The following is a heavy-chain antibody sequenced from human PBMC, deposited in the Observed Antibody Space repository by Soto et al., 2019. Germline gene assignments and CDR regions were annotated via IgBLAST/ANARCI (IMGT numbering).Heavy chain of an antibody. J-gene: IGHJ4*02. CDR3: ARGPLPLRYDSSRYSIDY. CDR2: IIPIFGTA. Sequence: GASVKVSCKAAGGTFSSYAISWVRQAPGQGLEWMGGIIPIFGTANYAQKFQGRVTITADESTSTAYMELSSLRSEDTAVYYCARGPLPLRYDSSRYSIDYWGQGTLVTVSS. D-gene: IGHD3-22*01. CDR1: GGTFSSYA. V-gene: IGHV1-69*13.